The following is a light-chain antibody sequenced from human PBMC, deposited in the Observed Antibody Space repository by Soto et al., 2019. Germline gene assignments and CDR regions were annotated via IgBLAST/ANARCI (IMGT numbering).Light chain of an antibody. CDR3: QQYGSSPPIT. V-gene: IGKV3-20*01. Sequence: EIVLTQSPGTLSLSPGERATLSCRASQSVSSSYLAWYQQKPGQAPRLLIYGASSRATGIPDRFSGSGSGTDFTLTISRLEPEDVAVYYCQQYGSSPPITFGPGTKVDI. CDR2: GAS. J-gene: IGKJ3*01. CDR1: QSVSSSY.